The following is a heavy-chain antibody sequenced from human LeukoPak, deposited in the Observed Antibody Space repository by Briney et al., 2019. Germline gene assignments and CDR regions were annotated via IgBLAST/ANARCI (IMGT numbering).Heavy chain of an antibody. J-gene: IGHJ4*02. Sequence: GGSLRLSCAAPGFTFSSYAMYWVRQAPGKGLEWVSAISATGDSTYYADSVKGRFTISRDNSKNTLYLQMNSLRAEDTAVYYCAKGGSANYYEYWGQGTLVTVSS. V-gene: IGHV3-23*01. CDR2: ISATGDST. D-gene: IGHD3-22*01. CDR1: GFTFSSYA. CDR3: AKGGSANYYEY.